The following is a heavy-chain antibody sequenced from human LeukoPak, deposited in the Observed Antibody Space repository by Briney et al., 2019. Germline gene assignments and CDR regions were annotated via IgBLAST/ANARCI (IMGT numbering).Heavy chain of an antibody. V-gene: IGHV3-20*04. CDR3: ARDPTPPQDGDYAPYWYFDL. Sequence: RPGGSLRLSCAASGFTFDDYGMSWVRQAPGKGLEWVSGINWNGGSTGYADSVKGRFTISRDNAKNSLYLQMNSLRAEDTALYYCARDPTPPQDGDYAPYWYFDLWGRGTLVTVSS. D-gene: IGHD4-17*01. J-gene: IGHJ2*01. CDR1: GFTFDDYG. CDR2: INWNGGST.